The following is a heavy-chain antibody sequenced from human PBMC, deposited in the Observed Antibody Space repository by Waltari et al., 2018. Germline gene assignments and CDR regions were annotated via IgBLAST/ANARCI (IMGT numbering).Heavy chain of an antibody. J-gene: IGHJ3*02. CDR2: VDPESGET. Sequence: QVQLVQSGAEVKKPGASVKVSCKVSGYTLTELSMHWARQAPGQGLEWMGGVDPESGETIYAQKFQVRVTMTEDTSTDTADMELSSLRSEDTAVYYCAKWADSSRDYRFAFDIWGQGTMVTVSS. V-gene: IGHV1-24*01. CDR3: AKWADSSRDYRFAFDI. D-gene: IGHD3-22*01. CDR1: GYTLTELS.